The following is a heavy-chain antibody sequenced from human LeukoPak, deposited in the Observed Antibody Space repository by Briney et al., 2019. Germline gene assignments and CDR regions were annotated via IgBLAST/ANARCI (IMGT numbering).Heavy chain of an antibody. D-gene: IGHD2-21*01. V-gene: IGHV1-2*02. J-gene: IGHJ4*02. CDR1: GYTFTGYY. CDR3: ARGGPRRLLYSGLVY. CDR2: INPNSGGT. Sequence: GASVKVSCKASGYTFTGYYMHWVRQAPGQGLEWMGWINPNSGGTNYAQKFQGRVTMTRDTSISTAYMELSRLRSDDTAVYYCARGGPRRLLYSGLVYWGQGTLVTVSS.